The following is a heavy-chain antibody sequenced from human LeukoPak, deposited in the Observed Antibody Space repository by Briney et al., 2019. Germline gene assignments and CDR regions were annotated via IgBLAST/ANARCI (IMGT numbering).Heavy chain of an antibody. V-gene: IGHV3-13*04. J-gene: IGHJ4*02. CDR1: GFTFTNYD. Sequence: GGSLRLPCAASGFTFTNYDMHWVRQVTGKGLEWVSAIGIAGDTYYPGSVRGRFTISRENAKNSLYLQMNSLRDGDTAVYYCVRGGSGWYYFDYWGQGTLVTVSS. D-gene: IGHD6-19*01. CDR3: VRGGSGWYYFDY. CDR2: IGIAGDT.